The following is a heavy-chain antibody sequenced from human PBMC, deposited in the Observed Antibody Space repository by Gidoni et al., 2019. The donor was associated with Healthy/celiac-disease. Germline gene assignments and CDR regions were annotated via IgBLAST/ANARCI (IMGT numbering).Heavy chain of an antibody. CDR2: ISGSGGST. Sequence: EVQLLESGGGLVQPGGSLRLSCAASGFTFSSYAMSWVRQAPGKGLEGVSAISGSGGSTYYADSVKGRFTISRDNSKNTLYLQMNSLRAEDTAVYYCAKSSGSYRYFDYWGQGTLVTVSS. J-gene: IGHJ4*02. V-gene: IGHV3-23*01. CDR3: AKSSGSYRYFDY. D-gene: IGHD1-26*01. CDR1: GFTFSSYA.